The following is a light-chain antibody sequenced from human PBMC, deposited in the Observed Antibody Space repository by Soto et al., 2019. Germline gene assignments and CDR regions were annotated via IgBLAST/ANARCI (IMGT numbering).Light chain of an antibody. J-gene: IGKJ5*01. CDR2: AAS. Sequence: DFEMTQSPSSLSAFVGDRFTITCRASQSIGTFLSWYQQKSGRAPKLLIYAASSLQIGVPSRFSGSGSGTNFTLTISSLQPEDFATHFCQQNYDTPITFGQGTRLEIK. CDR3: QQNYDTPIT. V-gene: IGKV1-39*01. CDR1: QSIGTF.